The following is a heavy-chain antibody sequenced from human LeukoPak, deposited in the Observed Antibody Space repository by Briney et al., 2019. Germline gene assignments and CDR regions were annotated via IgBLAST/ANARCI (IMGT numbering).Heavy chain of an antibody. D-gene: IGHD3-9*01. CDR1: GYTFTGYY. CDR3: VRGGYYDILTGYLNY. J-gene: IGHJ4*02. Sequence: ASVKVSCKASGYTFTGYYMHWVRQAPGQGLEWMGWINPNSCGTNYAQKFQGRVTMTRETSISTAYMELSRLRSDDTAVYYCVRGGYYDILTGYLNYWGQGTLVTVSS. CDR2: INPNSCGT. V-gene: IGHV1-2*02.